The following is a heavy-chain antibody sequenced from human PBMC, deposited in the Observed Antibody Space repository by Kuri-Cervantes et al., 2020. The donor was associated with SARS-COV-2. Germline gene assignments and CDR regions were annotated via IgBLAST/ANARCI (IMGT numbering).Heavy chain of an antibody. J-gene: IGHJ5*02. V-gene: IGHV3-33*01. CDR1: GFTFSYYG. CDR2: IWSDGSNK. Sequence: SLKISCAASGFTFSYYGMHWVRQAPGKGLEWVALIWSDGSNKHYGDSVKGRFTISRDNSKNTLYLQMNSLRAEDTAVYCCARTYCSSTSCPRWFDPWGQGTLVTVSS. CDR3: ARTYCSSTSCPRWFDP. D-gene: IGHD2-2*01.